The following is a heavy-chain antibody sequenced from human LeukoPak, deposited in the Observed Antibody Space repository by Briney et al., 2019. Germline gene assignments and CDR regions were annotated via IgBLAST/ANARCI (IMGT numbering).Heavy chain of an antibody. J-gene: IGHJ5*02. Sequence: ASVKVSCKASGYTFTGKYMHWVRQAPGQGLEWMGWINPISGDTNYAQNFQGRVTMTRDTSVSTAYMELNRLRSDDTAVYYCARENYFGSGSYYRDNWFDPWGREPWSPSPQ. CDR1: GYTFTGKY. D-gene: IGHD3-10*01. V-gene: IGHV1-2*02. CDR2: INPISGDT. CDR3: ARENYFGSGSYYRDNWFDP.